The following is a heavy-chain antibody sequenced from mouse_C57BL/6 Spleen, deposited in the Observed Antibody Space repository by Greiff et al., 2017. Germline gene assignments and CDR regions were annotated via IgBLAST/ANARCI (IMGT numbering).Heavy chain of an antibody. CDR2: ISGGGGNT. CDR1: GFTFSSYT. Sequence: EVKLVESGGGLVKPGGSLKLSCAASGFTFSSYTMSWVRQTPEKRLEWVATISGGGGNTYYPDSVKGRFTISRDNAKNTLYLQMSSLRSEDTAVYYCASYYEYYFDYWGQGTTLTVSS. J-gene: IGHJ2*01. D-gene: IGHD2-4*01. CDR3: ASYYEYYFDY. V-gene: IGHV5-9*04.